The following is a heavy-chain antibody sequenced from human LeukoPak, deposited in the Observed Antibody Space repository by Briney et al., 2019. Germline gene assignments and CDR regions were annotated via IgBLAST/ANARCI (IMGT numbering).Heavy chain of an antibody. D-gene: IGHD2-2*01. V-gene: IGHV4-4*07. J-gene: IGHJ5*02. Sequence: SETLSLTCTVSGGSISSYYWSWIRQPAGEGLEWIGRIYTSGSTNYNPSLKSRVTMSVDTSKNQFSLKLSSVTAADTAVYYCARVRFIVVVPAATYRKNNWFDPWGQGTLVTVSS. CDR1: GGSISSYY. CDR3: ARVRFIVVVPAATYRKNNWFDP. CDR2: IYTSGST.